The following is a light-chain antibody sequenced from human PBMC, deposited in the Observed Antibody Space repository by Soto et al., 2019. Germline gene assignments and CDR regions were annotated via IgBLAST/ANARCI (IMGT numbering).Light chain of an antibody. J-gene: IGKJ1*01. CDR2: KAT. Sequence: DIQMTQSPSTLSASVGDRVTITCRASQSITTWLAWYQQKPGKAPKLLIYKATNLQSGVPSRFSGSGSGTEFSLTISSLQPDDFATYYCQQRTDRPPWTFGQGTKVDIK. CDR3: QQRTDRPPWT. V-gene: IGKV1-5*03. CDR1: QSITTW.